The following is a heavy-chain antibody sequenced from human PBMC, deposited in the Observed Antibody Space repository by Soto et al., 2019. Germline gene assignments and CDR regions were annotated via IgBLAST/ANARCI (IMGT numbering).Heavy chain of an antibody. CDR1: VGSISSSSYY. J-gene: IGHJ6*02. Sequence: PSETLSLTCTVSVGSISSSSYYWGWIRQPPGKGLEWIGSIYYSGSTYYNPSLKSRVTISVDTSKNQFSLKLSSVTAADTAVYYCARLTIVVVPADRSYYYYGMDVWGQGNTVTVSS. CDR3: ARLTIVVVPADRSYYYYGMDV. D-gene: IGHD2-2*01. CDR2: IYYSGST. V-gene: IGHV4-39*01.